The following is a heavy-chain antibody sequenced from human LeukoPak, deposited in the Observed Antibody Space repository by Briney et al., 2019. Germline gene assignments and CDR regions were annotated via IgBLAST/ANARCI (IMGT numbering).Heavy chain of an antibody. Sequence: PSETLSLTCTVSGGSISSSSYCWGWIRQPPGKGLEWIGSIYYSGSTYYNPSLKSRVTISVDTSKNQFSLKLSSVTAADTAVYYCAGRKTALSSGYYFVEYWGQGTLVTVSS. J-gene: IGHJ4*02. CDR3: AGRKTALSSGYYFVEY. CDR2: IYYSGST. D-gene: IGHD3-22*01. CDR1: GGSISSSSYC. V-gene: IGHV4-39*07.